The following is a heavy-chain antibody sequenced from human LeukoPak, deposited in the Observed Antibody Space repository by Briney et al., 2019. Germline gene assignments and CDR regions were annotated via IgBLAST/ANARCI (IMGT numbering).Heavy chain of an antibody. V-gene: IGHV4-39*01. CDR3: ARLRAAMVDY. D-gene: IGHD5-18*01. Sequence: KPSETLSLTCTVSGGSISSSSYYWGWIRQPPGKGLEWIGSIYYSGSAYNNPSLKSRVTISVDTSKNQFSLKLSSVTAADTAVYYCARLRAAMVDYWGQGTLVTVSP. J-gene: IGHJ4*02. CDR1: GGSISSSSYY. CDR2: IYYSGSA.